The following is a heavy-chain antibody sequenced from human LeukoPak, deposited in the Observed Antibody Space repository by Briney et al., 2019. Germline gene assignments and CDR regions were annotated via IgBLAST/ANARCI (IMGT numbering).Heavy chain of an antibody. Sequence: SETLSLTCGVYGGSFSGYYWSWIRQPPGKGLEWIGEINHSGSTNYNPSLKSRVTISVDTSKNQFSLKLSSVTAADTAVYYCARDSIVDYSGMDVWGKGTTVTVSS. CDR3: ARDSIVDYSGMDV. CDR1: GGSFSGYY. D-gene: IGHD4-11*01. CDR2: INHSGST. V-gene: IGHV4-34*01. J-gene: IGHJ6*04.